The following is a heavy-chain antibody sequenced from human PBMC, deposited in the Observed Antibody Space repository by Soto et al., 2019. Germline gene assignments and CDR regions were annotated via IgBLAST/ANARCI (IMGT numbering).Heavy chain of an antibody. J-gene: IGHJ3*01. Sequence: GASVKVSCKASGFRFSDYGFNWRRPAPGQGLEWMGWISAFNGNTETAQGLQDRVTMTTDSSTTTAHMDLTNLTTDDTAIYYCASSYYLADAFDVWGQGTMVTVSS. V-gene: IGHV1-18*01. CDR2: ISAFNGNT. CDR3: ASSYYLADAFDV. CDR1: GFRFSDYG. D-gene: IGHD3-10*01.